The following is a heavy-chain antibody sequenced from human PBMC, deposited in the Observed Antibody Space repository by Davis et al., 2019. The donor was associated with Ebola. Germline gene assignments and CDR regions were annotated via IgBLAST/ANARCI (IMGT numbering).Heavy chain of an antibody. J-gene: IGHJ4*02. CDR2: ISIIGGST. CDR1: GFTFSSYA. V-gene: IGHV3-23*01. CDR3: AKVGNYYGSGSYYAPDY. D-gene: IGHD3-10*01. Sequence: PGGSLRLSCAASGFTFSSYAMSWVRQAPGKGLEWVSGISIIGGSTYYADSVKGRFTISRDNSKNTLYLQMSSLRPEDTAVYYCAKVGNYYGSGSYYAPDYWGQGTLVTVSA.